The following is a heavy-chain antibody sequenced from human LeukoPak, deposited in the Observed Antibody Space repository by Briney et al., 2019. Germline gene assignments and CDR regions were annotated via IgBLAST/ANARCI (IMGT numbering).Heavy chain of an antibody. V-gene: IGHV3-53*01. CDR1: GFTVSSNY. CDR2: IYSGGST. CDR3: AKVRQVGYYGSGSYSHYFDY. D-gene: IGHD3-10*01. Sequence: PGGSLRLSCAASGFTVSSNYMSWVRQAPGKGLEWVSVIYSGGSTYYADSVKGRFTISRGNSKNTLYLQMNSLRAEDTAVYYCAKVRQVGYYGSGSYSHYFDYWGQGTLVTVSS. J-gene: IGHJ4*02.